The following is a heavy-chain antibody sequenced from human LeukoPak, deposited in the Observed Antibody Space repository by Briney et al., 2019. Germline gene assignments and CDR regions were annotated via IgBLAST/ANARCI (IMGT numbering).Heavy chain of an antibody. CDR3: AKTKLGYCSGGSCYSRYYRLDY. CDR1: GFTFSSYA. D-gene: IGHD2-15*01. V-gene: IGHV3-23*01. CDR2: ISGSGGST. J-gene: IGHJ4*02. Sequence: PGGSLRLSCATSGFTFSSYAISWVRQAPGKGLEWVSAISGSGGSTYYADSVKGRFTISRDNSKNTLYLQMNSLRAEDTAVYYCAKTKLGYCSGGSCYSRYYRLDYWGQGTLVTVSS.